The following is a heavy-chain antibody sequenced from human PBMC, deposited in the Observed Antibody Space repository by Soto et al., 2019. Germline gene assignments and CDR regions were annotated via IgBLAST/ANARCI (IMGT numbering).Heavy chain of an antibody. V-gene: IGHV3-23*01. Sequence: GGSLRLSCAASGFTFSSYAMSWVRQAPGKGLEWVSTISGSGSNTYYADSMKGRFTISRDNSKNTVFLQMNSLRVEDTATYYCAKGDSVSAEIYFDCWGQGTLVTVSS. CDR1: GFTFSSYA. J-gene: IGHJ4*02. CDR2: ISGSGSNT. CDR3: AKGDSVSAEIYFDC. D-gene: IGHD2-2*01.